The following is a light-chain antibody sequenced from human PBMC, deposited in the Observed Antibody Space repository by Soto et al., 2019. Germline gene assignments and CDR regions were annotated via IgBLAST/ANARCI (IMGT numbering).Light chain of an antibody. V-gene: IGLV2-14*01. CDR3: SSYTSRRTRV. CDR1: SSDVGDYNY. Sequence: QSALTQPASVSGSPGQSITISCTGTSSDVGDYNYVSWYQQHPGKAPKLMIYEVSNRPSGVSNRFSGSKSGNTASLTISGLQAEDEADYYCSSYTSRRTRVFGGGTKVTVL. CDR2: EVS. J-gene: IGLJ2*01.